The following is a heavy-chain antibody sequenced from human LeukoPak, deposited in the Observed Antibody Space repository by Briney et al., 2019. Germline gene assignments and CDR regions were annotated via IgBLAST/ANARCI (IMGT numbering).Heavy chain of an antibody. CDR3: ARQRGQLGT. V-gene: IGHV4-34*01. CDR1: GGSFSGYY. Sequence: SETLSLTCAVYGGSFSGYYWSWIRQPPGKGLEWIGEINHSGSTNYNPSLKSRVTISVDTSKNQFSLKLSSVTAADTAVYYCARQRGQLGTWGQGTLATVSS. J-gene: IGHJ5*02. CDR2: INHSGST. D-gene: IGHD5-18*01.